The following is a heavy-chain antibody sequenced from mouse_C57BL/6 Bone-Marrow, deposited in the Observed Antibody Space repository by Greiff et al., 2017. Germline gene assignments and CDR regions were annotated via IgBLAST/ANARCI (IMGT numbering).Heavy chain of an antibody. Sequence: EVKLQESGPGLVKPSQSLSLTCSVTGYSITSGYYWNWIRQFPGNKLEWMGYISYDGSNNYNPSLKNRISITRDTSKNQFFLKLNSVTTEDTATYYCARGNYGSSYAMDYWGQGTSVTVSS. CDR2: ISYDGSN. CDR1: GYSITSGYY. D-gene: IGHD1-1*01. J-gene: IGHJ4*01. V-gene: IGHV3-6*01. CDR3: ARGNYGSSYAMDY.